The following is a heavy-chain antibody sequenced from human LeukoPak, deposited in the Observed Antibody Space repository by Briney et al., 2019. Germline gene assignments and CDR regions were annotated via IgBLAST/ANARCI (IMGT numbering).Heavy chain of an antibody. Sequence: ASVKVSCKASGYTFTTYDINWVRLATGQGLEYMGWMKPDSGNTGYAQKFQGRITMTSTTSMNTFYLEVSSLRSEDTAIYYCARTMVRGVPVGMDVWGQGTTVIVSS. V-gene: IGHV1-8*01. CDR2: MKPDSGNT. CDR1: GYTFTTYD. D-gene: IGHD3-10*01. J-gene: IGHJ6*02. CDR3: ARTMVRGVPVGMDV.